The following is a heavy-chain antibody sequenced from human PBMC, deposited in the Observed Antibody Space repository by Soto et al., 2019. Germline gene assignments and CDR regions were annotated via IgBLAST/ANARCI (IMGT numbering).Heavy chain of an antibody. CDR1: GFTFSSYL. CDR3: ARYGSGYYYRSVNFDY. CDR2: IKQDGSEK. V-gene: IGHV3-7*03. D-gene: IGHD3-22*01. Sequence: PGGSLRLSCAASGFTFSSYLMSWVRQSPGKGLEWVANIKQDGSEKYYVDSVKGRFTISRDNAKNSLYLQMNSLRAEDTAVYYCARYGSGYYYRSVNFDYWGQGTLVTVSS. J-gene: IGHJ4*02.